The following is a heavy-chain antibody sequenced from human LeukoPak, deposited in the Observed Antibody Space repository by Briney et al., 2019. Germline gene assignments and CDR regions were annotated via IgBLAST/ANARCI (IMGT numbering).Heavy chain of an antibody. CDR2: ISAGSGTI. J-gene: IGHJ2*01. CDR1: GISVSSNN. CDR3: ARDLGLRRMI. D-gene: IGHD5-12*01. Sequence: GGSLRLSCAASGISVSSNNMHWVRQAPGGGLEWVSYISAGSGTIYSADSVKGRFIISRDNAKNSLYLQMNSLRVEDTAVYFCARDLGLRRMIWGRGTLVAVSS. V-gene: IGHV3-48*04.